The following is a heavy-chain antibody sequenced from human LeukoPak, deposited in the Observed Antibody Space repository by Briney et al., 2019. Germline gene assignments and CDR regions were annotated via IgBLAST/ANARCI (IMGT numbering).Heavy chain of an antibody. CDR1: GGSISSGGYY. CDR3: ARAGYGGNIVFDY. D-gene: IGHD4-23*01. J-gene: IGHJ4*02. V-gene: IGHV4-31*03. CDR2: IYYSGTT. Sequence: SETLSLTCTVSGGSISSGGYYWSWIRQHPGKGLEWIVYIYYSGTTYYNPSLKSRLTISVDTSKNQFSLKVSSVTAADTAVYFCARAGYGGNIVFDYWGQGTLVTVSS.